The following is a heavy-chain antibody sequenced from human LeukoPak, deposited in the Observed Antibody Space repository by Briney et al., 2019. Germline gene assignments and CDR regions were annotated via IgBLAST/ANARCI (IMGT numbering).Heavy chain of an antibody. CDR2: ISSSSSYI. D-gene: IGHD1-26*01. CDR1: GFTFSSYS. CDR3: AREFWYSASPEAFDI. J-gene: IGHJ3*02. V-gene: IGHV3-21*01. Sequence: GGSLRLSCAASGFTFSSYSMNWVRQAPGKGLEWVSSISSSSSYIYYADSVKGRFTISRDNAKNSLYLQMNSLRAEDTAVYYCAREFWYSASPEAFDIWGQGTMVTVSS.